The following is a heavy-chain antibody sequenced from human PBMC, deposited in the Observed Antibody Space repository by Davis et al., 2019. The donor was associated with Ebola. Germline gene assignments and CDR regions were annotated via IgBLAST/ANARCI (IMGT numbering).Heavy chain of an antibody. J-gene: IGHJ6*02. CDR1: GFTFSDYY. CDR2: ISSSGRTI. V-gene: IGHV3-11*01. D-gene: IGHD3-10*01. Sequence: PGGSLRLSCAASGFTFSDYYMSWIRQAPGKGLEWVSYISSSGRTIYYADSVKGRFTISRDNAKNSLYLQMNSLRAEDTAVYYCARALWFRELFNHYYYYGMDVWGQGTTVTVSS. CDR3: ARALWFRELFNHYYYYGMDV.